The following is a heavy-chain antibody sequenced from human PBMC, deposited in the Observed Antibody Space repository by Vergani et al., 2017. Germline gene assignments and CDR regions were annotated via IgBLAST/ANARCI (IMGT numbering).Heavy chain of an antibody. V-gene: IGHV3-48*03. J-gene: IGHJ3*02. CDR1: GFTFSSYE. CDR2: ISSSGSTI. CDR3: AREMTYDTFDI. Sequence: VQLVESGGGVVQPGRSLRLSCAASGFTFSSYEMNWVRQAPGKGLEWVSYISSSGSTIYYADSVKGRFTISRDNAKNSLYLQMNSLRAEDTAVYFCAREMTYDTFDIWGQGTMVTVSA. D-gene: IGHD2-21*02.